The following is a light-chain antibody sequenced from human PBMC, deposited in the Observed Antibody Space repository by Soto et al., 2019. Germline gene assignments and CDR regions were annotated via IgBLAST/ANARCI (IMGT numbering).Light chain of an antibody. Sequence: EIVLTQSPGTLSLSPGERATLSCRASQSVSSSYLAWYQQKPGQAPGLLIYGASSRATGIPDRFSGSGSGTDFTLTISRLEPEDFAVDYCHQYGSSAWTFGQGTKVEIK. CDR3: HQYGSSAWT. CDR1: QSVSSSY. CDR2: GAS. V-gene: IGKV3-20*01. J-gene: IGKJ1*01.